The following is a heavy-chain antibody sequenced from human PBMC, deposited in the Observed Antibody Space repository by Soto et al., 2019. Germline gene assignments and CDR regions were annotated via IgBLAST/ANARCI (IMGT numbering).Heavy chain of an antibody. CDR3: ATRTAMVFSYDY. D-gene: IGHD5-18*01. CDR1: GGSISSSNW. CDR2: IYHSGST. V-gene: IGHV4-4*02. J-gene: IGHJ4*02. Sequence: PSETLSLTCAVSGGSISSSNWWSWVRQPPGKGLEWIGEIYHSGSTNYNPSLKSRVTISVDKSKNQFSLKLSSVTAADTAVYYCATRTAMVFSYDYWGQGTLVTVSS.